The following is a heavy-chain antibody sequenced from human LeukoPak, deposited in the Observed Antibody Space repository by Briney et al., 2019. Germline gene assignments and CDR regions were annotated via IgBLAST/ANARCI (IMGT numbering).Heavy chain of an antibody. CDR1: GFSFSNYE. V-gene: IGHV3-74*01. D-gene: IGHD5-12*01. CDR2: IDSDGSST. CDR3: VREGGYDPFEN. J-gene: IGHJ4*02. Sequence: GGSRRLSGAASGFSFSNYEWNWVRQAPGKGLVGVSRIDSDGSSTSYAGSVKGRFTISRDNAKNTLYLQMNSLRAEDTAVYYCVREGGYDPFENWGQGTLVTVSS.